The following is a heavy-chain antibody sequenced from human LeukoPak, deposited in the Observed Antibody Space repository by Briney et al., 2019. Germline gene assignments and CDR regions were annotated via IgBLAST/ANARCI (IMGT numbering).Heavy chain of an antibody. V-gene: IGHV1-69*06. CDR1: GGTFSSYA. D-gene: IGHD3-16*01. J-gene: IGHJ4*02. CDR2: IIPIFGTA. CDR3: AREVDYAFDY. Sequence: SVKVSCKASGGTFSSYAISWVRQAPGQGLEWMGGIIPIFGTANYAQKFQGRVTITADKSTSTAYMELSSLRSDDTAVYYCAREVDYAFDYWGQGTLVTVSS.